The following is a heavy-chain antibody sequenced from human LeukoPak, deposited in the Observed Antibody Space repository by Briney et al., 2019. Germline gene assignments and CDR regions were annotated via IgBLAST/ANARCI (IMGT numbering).Heavy chain of an antibody. D-gene: IGHD3-10*01. V-gene: IGHV1-2*02. CDR2: INPNSGGT. CDR3: AREPGLTLDCMDV. CDR1: GYTFTGYY. J-gene: IGHJ6*02. Sequence: ASVKVSCKASGYTFTGYYMHWVRQAPGQGLEWMGMINPNSGGTNYAQKFQGRVTMTRDTSISTAYMELNRLRSDDTAVYYLAREPGLTLDCMDVWGQGTTVTVSS.